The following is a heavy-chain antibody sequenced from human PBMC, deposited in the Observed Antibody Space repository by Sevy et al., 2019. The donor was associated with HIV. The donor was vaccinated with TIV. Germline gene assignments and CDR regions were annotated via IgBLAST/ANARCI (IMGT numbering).Heavy chain of an antibody. V-gene: IGHV3-48*03. Sequence: GGSLRLSCAASKFTFVNYEMNWVRQAPGKGLEWLSYISRNGHLIYYADSVKGRFTISRDNAKNSLYLQMNSLRAEDTAVYYCARDGGCTSTSCLLYFDYWGQGTLVTVSS. CDR2: ISRNGHLI. J-gene: IGHJ4*01. CDR1: KFTFVNYE. D-gene: IGHD2-2*01. CDR3: ARDGGCTSTSCLLYFDY.